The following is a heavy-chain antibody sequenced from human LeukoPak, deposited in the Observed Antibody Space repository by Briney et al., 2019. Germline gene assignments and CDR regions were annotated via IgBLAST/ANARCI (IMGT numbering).Heavy chain of an antibody. CDR1: GFTFSSYW. CDR2: IKQDGSEK. D-gene: IGHD2/OR15-2a*01. CDR3: ARGEVIYYYYYGMDV. V-gene: IGHV3-7*01. Sequence: GGSLRLSCAASGFTFSSYWMSWVRQAPGEGLEWVANIKQDGSEKYYVDSVKGRFTISRDNAKNSLYLQMNSLRTEDTAVYYCARGEVIYYYYYGMDVWGQGTTVTVSS. J-gene: IGHJ6*02.